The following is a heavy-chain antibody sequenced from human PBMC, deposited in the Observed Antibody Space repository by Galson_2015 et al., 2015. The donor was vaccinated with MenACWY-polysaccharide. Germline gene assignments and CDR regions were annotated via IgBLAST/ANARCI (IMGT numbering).Heavy chain of an antibody. V-gene: IGHV1-8*01. CDR1: GYTFTNYD. CDR3: ARASSGRGPEVVFDY. J-gene: IGHJ4*02. Sequence: SVKVSCKASGYTFTNYDINWVRQATGQGLEWMGWMNPNSGNTGYAQKFQGRVTMTRNTSISTAYMELSSLRSEDTAVYYCARASSGRGPEVVFDYWGQGTRVTVSS. D-gene: IGHD3-10*01. CDR2: MNPNSGNT.